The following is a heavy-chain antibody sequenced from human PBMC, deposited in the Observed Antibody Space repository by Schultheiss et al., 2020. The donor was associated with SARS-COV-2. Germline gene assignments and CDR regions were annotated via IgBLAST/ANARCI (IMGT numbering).Heavy chain of an antibody. D-gene: IGHD2-15*01. V-gene: IGHV3-23*01. J-gene: IGHJ4*02. Sequence: GGSLRLSCAASGFTFSSYDMHWVRQATGKGLEWVSAISGSGGSTYYADSVKGRFTISRDNSKNTLYLQITSLRAEDTAVYYCVKDLISGGKRAPLDYWGQGTLVTVSS. CDR3: VKDLISGGKRAPLDY. CDR2: ISGSGGST. CDR1: GFTFSSYD.